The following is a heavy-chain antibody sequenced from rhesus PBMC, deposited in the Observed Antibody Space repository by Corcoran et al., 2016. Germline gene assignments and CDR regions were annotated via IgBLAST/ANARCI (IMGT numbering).Heavy chain of an antibody. CDR2: IYGSGSST. J-gene: IGHJ4*01. D-gene: IGHD4-23*01. V-gene: IGHV4-169*01. CDR3: ARTLYSNYLDY. CDR1: GGSISSSY. Sequence: QLQLQESGPGLVKPSETLSVTCAVSGGSISSSYWSWIRQAPGKGLEWIGYIYGSGSSTNYNPSLKSRVTLSVDTSKNQLSLKLSSVTTADTAVDYCARTLYSNYLDYWGQGVLVTVSS.